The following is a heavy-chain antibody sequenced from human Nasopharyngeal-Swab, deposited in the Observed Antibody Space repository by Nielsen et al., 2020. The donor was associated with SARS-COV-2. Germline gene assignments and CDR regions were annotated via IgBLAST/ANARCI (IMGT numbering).Heavy chain of an antibody. J-gene: IGHJ4*02. CDR3: ARDAPAHYGAFY. CDR2: LAHSSLHE. V-gene: IGHV3-30*03. D-gene: IGHD4-17*01. Sequence: WIRQPPGKGLEWVPFLAHSSLHEYYGDSVKGRFSISRDSSKNTLYLQMDSLRGEDTAVYYCARDAPAHYGAFYWGRGTLVTVSS.